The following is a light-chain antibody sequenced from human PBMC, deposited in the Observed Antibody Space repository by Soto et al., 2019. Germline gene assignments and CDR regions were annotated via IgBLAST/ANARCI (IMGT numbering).Light chain of an antibody. Sequence: DIQMTQSPSTLSASVGDRVAITCRASDNIAPWVAWYQQKPGKAPKLLIYKAANLADEVPSRFAGSGSGTDFTLTIRSLQPDEFATYYCQHYNSPWRFGQGTRWIS. J-gene: IGKJ1*01. V-gene: IGKV1-5*03. CDR3: QHYNSPWR. CDR2: KAA. CDR1: DNIAPW.